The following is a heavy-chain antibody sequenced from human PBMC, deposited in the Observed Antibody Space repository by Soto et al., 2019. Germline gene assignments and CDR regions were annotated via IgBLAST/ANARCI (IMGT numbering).Heavy chain of an antibody. V-gene: IGHV4-38-2*02. J-gene: IGHJ5*02. CDR2: IYHSGST. CDR1: YYSIGSTYY. CDR3: AGGPSSSSSGGWFDP. Sequence: PSETLSLTCTVSYYSIGSTYYWGWIRQPPGKGLEWIGNIYHSGSTYYNPSLKSRVTMSVDTSKNQFSLKLSSVTAADTAVYYCAGGPSSSSSGGWFDPWGQGTLVTVSS. D-gene: IGHD6-6*01.